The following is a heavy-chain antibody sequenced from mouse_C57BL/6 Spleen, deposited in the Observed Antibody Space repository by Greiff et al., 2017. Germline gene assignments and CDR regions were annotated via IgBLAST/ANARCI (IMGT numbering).Heavy chain of an antibody. CDR1: GFTFSSYA. V-gene: IGHV5-4*01. D-gene: IGHD1-1*01. Sequence: DVMLVESGGGLVKPGGSLKLSCAASGFTFSSYAMSWVRQTPEKRLEWVATISDGGSYTYYPDNVKGRFTISRDNAKNNLYLQMSHLKAEDTAMYYCARDWATTVVALPWYFDVWGTGTTVTVSS. J-gene: IGHJ1*03. CDR3: ARDWATTVVALPWYFDV. CDR2: ISDGGSYT.